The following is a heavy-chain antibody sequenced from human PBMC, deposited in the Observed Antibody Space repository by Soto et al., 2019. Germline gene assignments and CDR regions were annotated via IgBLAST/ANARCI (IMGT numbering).Heavy chain of an antibody. CDR2: VYSSGRT. V-gene: IGHV4-59*01. D-gene: IGHD3-3*01. CDR3: ARTRRDTIFGVVIFGWFDP. J-gene: IGHJ5*02. CDR1: GGSFSDNY. Sequence: QVQLQQSGPGLVRPSETLSLTCTVSGGSFSDNYWNWLRQSPGKGLEWIGDVYSSGRTNYNPTFGCGVTISIGTAKHQFSLKLTSVTAADTALYYCARTRRDTIFGVVIFGWFDPWGQGARVIVSS.